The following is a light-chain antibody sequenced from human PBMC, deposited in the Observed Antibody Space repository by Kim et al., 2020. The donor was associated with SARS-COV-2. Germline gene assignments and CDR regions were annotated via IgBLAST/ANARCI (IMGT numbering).Light chain of an antibody. Sequence: SYELTQPPSVSVSPGQTASISCSGDKLGNKYAYWYQQKPGQSPILVIYQDGKRPSGIPERFSGSNSGNTATLTITGTQAMDEADYYCQSWERSTAIFGGG. CDR1: KLGNKY. CDR3: QSWERSTAI. V-gene: IGLV3-1*01. J-gene: IGLJ2*01. CDR2: QDG.